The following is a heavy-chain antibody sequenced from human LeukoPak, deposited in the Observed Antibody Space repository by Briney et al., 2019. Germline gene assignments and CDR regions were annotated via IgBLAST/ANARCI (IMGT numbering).Heavy chain of an antibody. CDR1: GGTFSSYA. Sequence: SVKVSCKASGGTFSSYAISWVRQAPREGLEWMGGIIPIFGTANYAQKFQGRVTITADESTSTAYMELSSLRSEDTAVYYCAREGGAAGRLIDYWGQGTLVTVSS. CDR3: AREGGAAGRLIDY. J-gene: IGHJ4*02. V-gene: IGHV1-69*13. D-gene: IGHD6-13*01. CDR2: IIPIFGTA.